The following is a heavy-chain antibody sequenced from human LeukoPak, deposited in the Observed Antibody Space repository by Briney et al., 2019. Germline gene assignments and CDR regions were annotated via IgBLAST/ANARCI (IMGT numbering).Heavy chain of an antibody. V-gene: IGHV3-23*01. Sequence: PGGSLRLSCAGSGFTFSSYAMGWVRQDPGKGLEWVSGISGSGSSTHYADSVKGRFTISRDNSKSTLYLQMSSLRDEDTAVYYCANYRSWGQGTLVTVSS. J-gene: IGHJ4*02. CDR2: ISGSGSST. D-gene: IGHD1-14*01. CDR1: GFTFSSYA. CDR3: ANYRS.